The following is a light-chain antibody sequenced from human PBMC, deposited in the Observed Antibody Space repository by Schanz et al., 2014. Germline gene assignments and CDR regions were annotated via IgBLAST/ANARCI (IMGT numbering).Light chain of an antibody. CDR2: WAS. CDR3: QQYYSTPQT. CDR1: QTVLYSSNNKNY. Sequence: DIVMTQSPDSLAVSLGERATINCKSSQTVLYSSNNKNYLAWYHQKPGQSPKLLIYWASTRESGVPDRFSGSGSGTDFTLTISSLQAEDVAVYYCQQYYSTPQTFGQGTKVEIK. V-gene: IGKV4-1*01. J-gene: IGKJ1*01.